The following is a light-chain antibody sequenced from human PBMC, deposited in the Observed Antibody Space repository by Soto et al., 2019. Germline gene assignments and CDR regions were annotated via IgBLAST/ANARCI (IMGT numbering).Light chain of an antibody. CDR1: QTISTS. J-gene: IGKJ1*01. Sequence: EIQMTQSPSSLSASVGDRVTITCRASQTISTSLNWYQQKPEKAPRLLIYGASSLQSGVPSRFSGSGSGTDFNFTISSLQTEDFATYYCLQSYSTPTWTFGQGTKVDIK. CDR3: LQSYSTPTWT. CDR2: GAS. V-gene: IGKV1-39*01.